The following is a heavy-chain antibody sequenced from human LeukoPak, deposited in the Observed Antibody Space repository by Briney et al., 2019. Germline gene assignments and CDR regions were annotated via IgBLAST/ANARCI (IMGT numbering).Heavy chain of an antibody. V-gene: IGHV3-30*02. D-gene: IGHD3-10*01. CDR2: IRYDGSNK. Sequence: GGSLRLSCAASGFTFSSYGMHWVRQAPGKGLEWVAFIRYDGSNKYYADSVKGRFTISRDNSKNTLYLQMNSLRAEDTAVYYCAKAPYLSGSYYFGLDVWGKGTTVTISS. J-gene: IGHJ6*04. CDR1: GFTFSSYG. CDR3: AKAPYLSGSYYFGLDV.